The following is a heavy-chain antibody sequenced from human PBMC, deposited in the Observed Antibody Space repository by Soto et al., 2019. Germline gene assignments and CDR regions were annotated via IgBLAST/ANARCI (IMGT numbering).Heavy chain of an antibody. J-gene: IGHJ4*02. D-gene: IGHD6-13*01. CDR1: GGTFSSYA. CDR3: ARAPFTTTGYSSSWPIVLPFDY. Sequence: ASVKVSCKASGGTFSSYAISWVRQAPGQGLEWMGGIIPIFGTANYAQKFQGRVTITADESTSTAYMELSSLRSEDTAVYYCARAPFTTTGYSSSWPIVLPFDYWGQGTLVTVSS. V-gene: IGHV1-69*13. CDR2: IIPIFGTA.